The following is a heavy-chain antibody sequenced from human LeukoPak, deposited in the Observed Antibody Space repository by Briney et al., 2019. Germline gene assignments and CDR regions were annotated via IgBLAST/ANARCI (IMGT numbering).Heavy chain of an antibody. CDR3: ARGGDPYDSSIAFDY. CDR2: IIPIFGTA. J-gene: IGHJ4*02. Sequence: AASVKVSCKASGGTFSSYAISWVRQAPGQGLEWMGGIIPIFGTANYAQKFQGRVTITAGESTSTAYMELSSLRSEDTAVYYCARGGDPYDSSIAFDYWGQGTLVTVSS. V-gene: IGHV1-69*13. D-gene: IGHD3-22*01. CDR1: GGTFSSYA.